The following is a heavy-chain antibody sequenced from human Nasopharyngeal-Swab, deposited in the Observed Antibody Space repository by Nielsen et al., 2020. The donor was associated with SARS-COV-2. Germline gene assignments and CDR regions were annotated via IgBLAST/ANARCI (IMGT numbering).Heavy chain of an antibody. CDR3: ARLVSDSSGYYYPHYYYYYMDV. CDR1: GGTFSSYA. D-gene: IGHD3-22*01. Sequence: SVKVSCKASGGTFSSYAISWVRQAPGQGLEWMGRIIPILGIANYAQKFQGRVTITADKSTSTAYMELSSLRSEDTAVYYCARLVSDSSGYYYPHYYYYYMDVWGKGTTVTVSS. J-gene: IGHJ6*03. CDR2: IIPILGIA. V-gene: IGHV1-69*04.